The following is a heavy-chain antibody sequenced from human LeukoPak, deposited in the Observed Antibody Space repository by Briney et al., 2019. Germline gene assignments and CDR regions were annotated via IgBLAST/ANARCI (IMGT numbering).Heavy chain of an antibody. J-gene: IGHJ3*02. CDR3: TRWGYYYDSSGCSLGAAFDI. CDR2: IIPIFGTA. Sequence: GASVKVSCKASGGTFSSYAISWVRQAPGQGLEWMGGIIPIFGTANYAQKFQGRVTITADESTSTAYMELSSLRSEDTAVYYCTRWGYYYDSSGCSLGAAFDIWGQGTMVTVSS. V-gene: IGHV1-69*13. CDR1: GGTFSSYA. D-gene: IGHD3-22*01.